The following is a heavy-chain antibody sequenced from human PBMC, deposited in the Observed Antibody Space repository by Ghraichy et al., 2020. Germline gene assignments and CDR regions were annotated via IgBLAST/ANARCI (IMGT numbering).Heavy chain of an antibody. CDR3: VKDLTFPHIVVVTAYGY. CDR2: ISSNGGST. Sequence: GESLNISCSASGFTFSSYAMHWVRQAPGKGLEYVSAISSNGGSTNYVDSVKGRFTISRDNSKNTLYLQMSSLRAEDTAVYYCVKDLTFPHIVVVTAYGYWGQGTLVTVSS. J-gene: IGHJ4*02. CDR1: GFTFSSYA. V-gene: IGHV3-64D*06. D-gene: IGHD2-21*02.